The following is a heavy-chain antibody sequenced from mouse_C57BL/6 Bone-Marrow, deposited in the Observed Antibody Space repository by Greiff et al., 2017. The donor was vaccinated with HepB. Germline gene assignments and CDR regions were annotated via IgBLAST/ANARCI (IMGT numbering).Heavy chain of an antibody. CDR2: IHPSDSDT. J-gene: IGHJ2*01. CDR1: GYTFTSYW. V-gene: IGHV1-74*01. D-gene: IGHD2-5*01. Sequence: QVQLKQPGAELVKPGASVKVSCKASGYTFTSYWMHWVKQRPGQGLEWIGRIHPSDSDTNYNQKFKGKATLTVDKSSSTAYMQLSSLTSEDSAVYYCAMGKESNYYFDYWGQGTTLTVSS. CDR3: AMGKESNYYFDY.